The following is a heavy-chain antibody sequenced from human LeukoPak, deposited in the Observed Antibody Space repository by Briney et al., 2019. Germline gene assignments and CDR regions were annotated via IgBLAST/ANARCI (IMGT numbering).Heavy chain of an antibody. J-gene: IGHJ4*02. CDR1: GYTFTSYG. CDR2: ISGYNGKT. V-gene: IGHV1-18*04. Sequence: GASVKVSCKASGYTFTSYGMSWVRQAPGQALEWMGWISGYNGKTNYAQKFQGRVTMTTDTSTSTAYMELRSLRSDDTAVYYCARDPDGDYDFDYWGQGTLDTVSS. CDR3: ARDPDGDYDFDY. D-gene: IGHD4-17*01.